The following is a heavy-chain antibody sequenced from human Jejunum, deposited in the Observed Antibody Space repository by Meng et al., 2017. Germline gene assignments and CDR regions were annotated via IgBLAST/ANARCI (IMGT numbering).Heavy chain of an antibody. Sequence: GGSLRLSCTVSGFTFGDYAMIWFRQAPGKGLEWVGFIRSKANGEATEYAASVKGRFTISRDDSKSIAYLQMNSLKMEDTAVYHCTRKGPPDNYAMDVWGHGTTVTVSS. CDR3: TRKGPPDNYAMDV. D-gene: IGHD5-18*01. V-gene: IGHV3-49*03. CDR1: GFTFGDYA. J-gene: IGHJ6*02. CDR2: IRSKANGEAT.